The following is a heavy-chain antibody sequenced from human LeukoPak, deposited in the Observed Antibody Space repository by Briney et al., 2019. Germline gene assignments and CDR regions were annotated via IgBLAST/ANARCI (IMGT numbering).Heavy chain of an antibody. J-gene: IGHJ4*02. D-gene: IGHD3-10*01. CDR2: ISAYNCNT. CDR1: GDTFISYG. CDR3: ARDLGFGAPRDY. V-gene: IGHV1-18*01. Sequence: ASLKVSCKASGDTFISYGISWVRQAPGQGLKWMGWISAYNCNTNYAQKLQGRVTMTTDTSTRTAYMELRSLRSDDTAVYYCARDLGFGAPRDYWGQGTLVTVSS.